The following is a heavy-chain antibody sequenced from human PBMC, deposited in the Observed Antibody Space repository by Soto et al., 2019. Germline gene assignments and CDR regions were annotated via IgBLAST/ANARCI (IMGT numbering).Heavy chain of an antibody. CDR3: ARGYSSRPYPFPNFDY. J-gene: IGHJ4*02. Sequence: PGGSLRLSCAASGFTFSSYWMHWVRQAPGKGLVWVSRINSDGSSTSYADSVKGRFTISRDNAKNTLYLQMNSLRAEDTAVYYCARGYSSRPYPFPNFDYWGQGTLVTV. CDR2: INSDGSST. D-gene: IGHD6-13*01. CDR1: GFTFSSYW. V-gene: IGHV3-74*01.